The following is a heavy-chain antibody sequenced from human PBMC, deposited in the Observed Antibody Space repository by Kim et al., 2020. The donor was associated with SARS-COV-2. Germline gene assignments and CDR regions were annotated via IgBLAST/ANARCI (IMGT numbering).Heavy chain of an antibody. CDR3: AKKNTGAYPYDY. CDR2: ISASGDAT. Sequence: GGSLRLSCAAAGFTFSTYAMSWVRQVPGKGLEWVSAISASGDATYYVDSVKGRFTISRDNSKNTLFLQTDSLRADDTAVYHCAKKNTGAYPYDYWGQGTLGTVSS. J-gene: IGHJ4*02. V-gene: IGHV3-23*01. CDR1: GFTFSTYA. D-gene: IGHD7-27*01.